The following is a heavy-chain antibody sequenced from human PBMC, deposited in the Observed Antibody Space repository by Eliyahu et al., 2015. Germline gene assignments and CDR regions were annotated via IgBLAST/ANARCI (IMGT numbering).Heavy chain of an antibody. D-gene: IGHD4-17*01. CDR2: IDWDDDK. V-gene: IGHV2-70*15. Sequence: QVTLRESGPALVKPTQTLTLTCTFSGFSLSTSGMCVSWIRQPPGKALEWLARIDWDDDKYYSTSLKTRLTISKDTSKNQVVLTMTNMDPVDTATYYCARITVTGNYYYYYMDVWGKGTTVTVSS. CDR1: GFSLSTSGMC. CDR3: ARITVTGNYYYYYMDV. J-gene: IGHJ6*03.